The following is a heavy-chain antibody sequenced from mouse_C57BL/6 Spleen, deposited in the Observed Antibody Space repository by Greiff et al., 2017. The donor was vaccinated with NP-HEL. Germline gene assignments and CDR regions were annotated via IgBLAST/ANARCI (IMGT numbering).Heavy chain of an antibody. CDR3: ARESLTGYYFDY. Sequence: VQLQQSGAELARPGASVKLSCKASGYTFTSYGISWVKQRTGQGLEWIGEIYPRSGNTYYNEKFKGKATLTADKSSSTAYMGLRSLTSEDSAVYFCARESLTGYYFDYWGQGTTLTVAS. V-gene: IGHV1-81*01. CDR2: IYPRSGNT. D-gene: IGHD4-1*01. J-gene: IGHJ2*01. CDR1: GYTFTSYG.